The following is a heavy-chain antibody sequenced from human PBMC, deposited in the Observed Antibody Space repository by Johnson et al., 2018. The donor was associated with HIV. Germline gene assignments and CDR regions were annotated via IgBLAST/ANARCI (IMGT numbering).Heavy chain of an antibody. CDR3: AKGTSRGWADAFDV. CDR1: GFTVSSNY. V-gene: IGHV3-66*01. D-gene: IGHD6-19*01. Sequence: VQLVESGGGLVQPGGSLRLSCAASGFTVSSNYMSCVRQAPGKGLEWVSVIYSGGSTYYADSVKGRFTISRDNSKNTLYLQMNSLRAEDTAVYYCAKGTSRGWADAFDVWGQGTMVTVSS. CDR2: IYSGGST. J-gene: IGHJ3*01.